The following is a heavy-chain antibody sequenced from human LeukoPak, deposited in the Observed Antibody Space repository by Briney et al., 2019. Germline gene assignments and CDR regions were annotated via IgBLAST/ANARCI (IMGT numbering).Heavy chain of an antibody. CDR2: INHSGST. D-gene: IGHD3/OR15-3a*01. CDR1: GGSFSGYY. CDR3: ARAPLVDWAIDY. V-gene: IGHV4-34*01. J-gene: IGHJ4*02. Sequence: SETLSLTCAVYGGSFSGYYWSWIRQPPGKGLEWIGEINHSGSTNYNPSLKSRVTISVDTSKNQFSLKLSSVTATDTAVYYCARAPLVDWAIDYWGQGTLVTVSS.